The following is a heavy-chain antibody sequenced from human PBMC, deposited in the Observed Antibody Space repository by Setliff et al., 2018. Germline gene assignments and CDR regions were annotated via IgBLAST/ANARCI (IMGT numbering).Heavy chain of an antibody. J-gene: IGHJ5*01. Sequence: TLSLTCNVSGASISSGSHYWSWIRQSAGEKPTWIGHVYSTGSTNYNPSFESRVSISVDKSSNQFSLKMTSVTAADTAMYYCVRDRYGRNSDGSGVYNWFDSWGQGILVTVSS. D-gene: IGHD2-15*01. CDR3: VRDRYGRNSDGSGVYNWFDS. CDR1: GASISSGSHY. V-gene: IGHV4-61*09. CDR2: VYSTGST.